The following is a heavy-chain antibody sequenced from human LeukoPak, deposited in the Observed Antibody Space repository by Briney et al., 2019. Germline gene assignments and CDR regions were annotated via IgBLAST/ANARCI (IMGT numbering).Heavy chain of an antibody. CDR2: IYHSGGT. CDR3: ARGTGPYGSGKENWFDP. J-gene: IGHJ5*02. Sequence: PSETLSLTCAVSGGSISSGGYSWSWIRQPPGKGLEWIGYIYHSGGTYYNPSLKSRVTISVDRSKNQFSLKLSSVTAADTAVYYCARGTGPYGSGKENWFDPWGQGTLVTVSS. V-gene: IGHV4-30-2*01. CDR1: GGSISSGGYS. D-gene: IGHD3-10*01.